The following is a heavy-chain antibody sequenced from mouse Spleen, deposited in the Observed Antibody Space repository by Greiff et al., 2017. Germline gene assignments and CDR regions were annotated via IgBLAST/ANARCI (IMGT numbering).Heavy chain of an antibody. J-gene: IGHJ3*01. CDR1: GFSLTSYG. Sequence: VQLVESGPGLVQPSQSLSITCTVSGFSLTSYGVHWVRQSPGKGLEWLGVIWSGGSTDYNAAFISRLSISKDNSKSQVFFKMNSLQADDTAIYYCARRFYDYDSFAYWGQGTLVTVSA. CDR3: ARRFYDYDSFAY. D-gene: IGHD2-4*01. V-gene: IGHV2-2*01. CDR2: IWSGGST.